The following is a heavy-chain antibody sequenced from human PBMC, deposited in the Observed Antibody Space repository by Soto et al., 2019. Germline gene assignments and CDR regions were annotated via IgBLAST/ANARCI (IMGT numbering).Heavy chain of an antibody. CDR1: GFTFSSYE. Sequence: GGSLRLSCAASGFTFSSYEMNWVRQAPGKGLEWVSYISSSGSTIYYADSVKGRFTISRDNAKNSLYLQMNSLRAEDTAVYYCARDRYDSSGYYAFDYWGQGTLVTVSS. CDR2: ISSSGSTI. CDR3: ARDRYDSSGYYAFDY. D-gene: IGHD3-22*01. J-gene: IGHJ4*02. V-gene: IGHV3-48*03.